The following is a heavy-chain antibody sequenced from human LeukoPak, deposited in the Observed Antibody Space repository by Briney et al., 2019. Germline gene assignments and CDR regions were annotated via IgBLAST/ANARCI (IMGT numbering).Heavy chain of an antibody. CDR2: IGIAADT. V-gene: IGHV3-13*04. Sequence: SGGSLRLSCAASGFAFSSYDMHWVRQATGKGLEWVSGIGIAADTYYAGSVKGRFTISRDNVQNSLYLQMNSLRAGDTAVYYCVRAVYCSGGSCTLLPPLWGQGALVTVSS. D-gene: IGHD2-15*01. CDR1: GFAFSSYD. J-gene: IGHJ4*02. CDR3: VRAVYCSGGSCTLLPPL.